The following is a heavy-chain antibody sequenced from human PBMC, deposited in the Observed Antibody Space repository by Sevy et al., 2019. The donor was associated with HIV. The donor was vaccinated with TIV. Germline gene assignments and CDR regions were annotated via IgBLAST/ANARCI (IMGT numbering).Heavy chain of an antibody. CDR3: ARDLPSAVTDPFYYYGMDV. CDR2: ISYDGSKR. D-gene: IGHD2-21*02. J-gene: IGHJ6*02. Sequence: GGSLRLSCAASGFIFSIYATHWVRQAPGKGLEWVAVISYDGSKRYYVDSVKGRFTISRDNSKDTLYLQMNSLRPEDTAVYYCARDLPSAVTDPFYYYGMDVWGQWTTVTVSS. CDR1: GFIFSIYA. V-gene: IGHV3-30*04.